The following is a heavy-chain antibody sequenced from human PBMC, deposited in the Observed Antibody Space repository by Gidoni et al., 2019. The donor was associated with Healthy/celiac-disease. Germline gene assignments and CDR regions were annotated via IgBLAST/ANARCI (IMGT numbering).Heavy chain of an antibody. CDR2: IGTAGDT. Sequence: EVQLVESGGGWVQPGWSLRLSCAASGFTFSSYDIHWVRQATGKGLEWVSAIGTAGDTYYPGSGKGRFTISRENAKNSLYLQMNSLRAGDTAVYYCARGGTGWLWGQGTLVTVSS. CDR1: GFTFSSYD. CDR3: ARGGTGWL. V-gene: IGHV3-13*01. D-gene: IGHD6-19*01. J-gene: IGHJ4*02.